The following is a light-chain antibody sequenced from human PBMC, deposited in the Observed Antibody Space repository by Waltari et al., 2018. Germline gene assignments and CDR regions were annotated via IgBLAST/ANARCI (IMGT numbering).Light chain of an antibody. Sequence: DIQMTQSPSSLSASVGDRVTITCRASQSISSYLYWYQQKPKKAPQLLIYASSSLQSGVPSRFSGRGSVTDFTLTITSLQPEDFATYYCQQGHSTPRTFGQGTKVEIK. CDR3: QQGHSTPRT. J-gene: IGKJ1*01. CDR1: QSISSY. CDR2: ASS. V-gene: IGKV1-39*01.